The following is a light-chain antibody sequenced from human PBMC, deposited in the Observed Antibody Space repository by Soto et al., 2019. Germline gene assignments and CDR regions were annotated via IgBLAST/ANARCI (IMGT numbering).Light chain of an antibody. Sequence: QSVLTQPPSASGTPGQRVIISCSGSSSNIGSNTVNWYQQLPGTAPKLLIYSNDQRPSGVPDRFSASKSGTAASLAISGLQSEVEADYYCAAWDDSLNGWVFGGGTQLT. CDR3: AAWDDSLNGWV. J-gene: IGLJ3*02. V-gene: IGLV1-44*01. CDR1: SSNIGSNT. CDR2: SND.